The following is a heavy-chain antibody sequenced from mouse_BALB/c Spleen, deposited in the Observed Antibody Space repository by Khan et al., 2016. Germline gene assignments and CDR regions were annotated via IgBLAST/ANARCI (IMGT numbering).Heavy chain of an antibody. CDR2: IYPGDGDT. CDR3: ATQRDGNYYYFDY. Sequence: QVQLQQSGAELVRPGSSVKISCKASGYAFSSYWMNWVKQRPGQGLEWIGQIYPGDGDTNYNGKFKGKATLTADKSSSTAYMQLSSLTSEDSAVDFCATQRDGNYYYFDYWGHGTTLAVSS. D-gene: IGHD2-1*01. V-gene: IGHV1-80*01. J-gene: IGHJ2*01. CDR1: GYAFSSYW.